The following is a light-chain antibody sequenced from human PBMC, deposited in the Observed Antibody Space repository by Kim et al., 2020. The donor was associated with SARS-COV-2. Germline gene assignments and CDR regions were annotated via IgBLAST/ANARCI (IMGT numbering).Light chain of an antibody. CDR2: DNN. CDR1: SSNIPKYY. Sequence: QSVLTQPPSVSAAPGQKVTISCSGSSSNIPKYYVSWYQHPPGTVPKLLIYDNNKRPSGIPDRFSGSKSGTSATLGITGLQTGDEADYYCGEWDDSLETYFFGTGTKVTVL. CDR3: GEWDDSLETYF. J-gene: IGLJ1*01. V-gene: IGLV1-51*01.